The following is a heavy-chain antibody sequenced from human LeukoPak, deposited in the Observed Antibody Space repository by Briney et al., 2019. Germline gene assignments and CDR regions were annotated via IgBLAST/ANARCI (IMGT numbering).Heavy chain of an antibody. V-gene: IGHV3-21*01. CDR1: GFTFSGYI. CDR2: ISSSTSYI. J-gene: IGHJ3*02. D-gene: IGHD2-8*01. CDR3: ARATNGRFDI. Sequence: RGSLRLSCAPSGFTFSGYIMNWGRQAPGKRLEWVSFISSSTSYISYADSVKGRFTISRDNAKSSLWLQMNSLRAEDTAVYYCARATNGRFDIWGQGTMVTVSS.